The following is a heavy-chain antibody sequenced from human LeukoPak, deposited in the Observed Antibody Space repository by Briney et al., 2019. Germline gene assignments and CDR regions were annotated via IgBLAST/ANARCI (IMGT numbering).Heavy chain of an antibody. CDR1: GYTFTSYA. Sequence: ASVKVSCKASGYTFTSYAMHWVRQAPGQRLEWMGWINAGNGNTKYSQKFQGRVTITRDTSASTAHMELSSLRSEDTAVYYCARDRVSCSGGSCYEDNWFDPWGQGTLVTVSS. D-gene: IGHD2-15*01. V-gene: IGHV1-3*01. CDR3: ARDRVSCSGGSCYEDNWFDP. J-gene: IGHJ5*02. CDR2: INAGNGNT.